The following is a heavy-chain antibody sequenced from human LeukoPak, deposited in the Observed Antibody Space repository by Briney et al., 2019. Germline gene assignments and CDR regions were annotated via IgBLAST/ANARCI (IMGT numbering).Heavy chain of an antibody. CDR1: GYTFTGYY. J-gene: IGHJ3*02. Sequence: GASVKVSCKASGYTFTGYYMHWVRQAPGKGLEWMGGFDPEDGETIYAQKFQGRVTMAEDTSTDTAYMELSSLRSEDTAVYYCATERLTTVISFDIWGQGTMVTVSS. V-gene: IGHV1-24*01. D-gene: IGHD4-11*01. CDR3: ATERLTTVISFDI. CDR2: FDPEDGET.